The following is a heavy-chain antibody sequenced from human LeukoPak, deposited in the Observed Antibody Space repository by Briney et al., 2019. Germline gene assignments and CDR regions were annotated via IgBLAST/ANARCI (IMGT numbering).Heavy chain of an antibody. V-gene: IGHV1-8*02. J-gene: IGHJ4*02. CDR3: ARGLAATNALYNY. D-gene: IGHD6-25*01. CDR2: MNPNSGNT. CDR1: GYTFSSYD. Sequence: ASVKVSCKASGYTFSSYDINWVRQATGQGLEWMGWMNPNSGNTGYAQKFQGRVTMTRNTSISTAYMELSSLRSEDTAVYYCARGLAATNALYNYWGQGTLVTVSS.